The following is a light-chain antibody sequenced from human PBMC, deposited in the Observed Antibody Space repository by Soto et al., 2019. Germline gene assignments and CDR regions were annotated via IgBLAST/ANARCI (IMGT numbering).Light chain of an antibody. CDR3: QQYNSMGWT. J-gene: IGKJ1*01. CDR1: QSISSG. Sequence: DIQMTQSPSTLSASVGDRVTITCRASQSISSGLAWYQQKPGKAPKLLIYKASSLESCVPSRFSGSGSGTEFTLTISSLQPDDFATYYCQQYNSMGWTFGQGTKVEIK. CDR2: KAS. V-gene: IGKV1-5*03.